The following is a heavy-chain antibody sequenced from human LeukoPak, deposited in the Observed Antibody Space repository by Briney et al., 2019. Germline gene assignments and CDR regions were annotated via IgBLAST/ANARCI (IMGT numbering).Heavy chain of an antibody. V-gene: IGHV3-53*01. CDR3: ARDPLLNYYMDV. CDR2: IYSGGST. J-gene: IGHJ6*03. CDR1: GFTVSSNY. Sequence: GGSLRLSCAASGFTVSSNYMSWVRQAPGKGLEWVSVIYSGGSTYYADSVKGRFTISRDNSKNTLYLQTNTLRAEDTAVYYCARDPLLNYYMDVWGKGTTVTVSS.